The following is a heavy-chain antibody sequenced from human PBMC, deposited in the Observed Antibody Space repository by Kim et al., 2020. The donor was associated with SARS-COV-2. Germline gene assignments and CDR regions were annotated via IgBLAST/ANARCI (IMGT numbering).Heavy chain of an antibody. CDR1: GFTFSSYA. CDR2: ISDSGGNT. V-gene: IGHV3-23*01. CDR3: ARAAAPYSSSIFDY. J-gene: IGHJ4*02. D-gene: IGHD6-13*01. Sequence: GGSLRLSCAASGFTFSSYAMTWVRQAPGKGLEWVSGISDSGGNTYYADSVKGRFTIYRDNSKNTLYLQMNSLRAEDTAIFFCARAAAPYSSSIFDYWGQGTLVTVSS.